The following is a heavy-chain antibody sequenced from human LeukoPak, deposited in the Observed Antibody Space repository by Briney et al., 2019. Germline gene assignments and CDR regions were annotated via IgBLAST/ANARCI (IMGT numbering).Heavy chain of an antibody. Sequence: PGGSLRLSCVASGFAFSTYSMNWVRQAPGKGLEWVSYISRSSVTIFYADSVKGRFTISRDNAKNSLYLQMNSLRAEDTAVYYCARDDLSGSGSYSSFDYWGQGTLVTVSS. CDR1: GFAFSTYS. J-gene: IGHJ4*02. V-gene: IGHV3-48*04. D-gene: IGHD3-10*01. CDR3: ARDDLSGSGSYSSFDY. CDR2: ISRSSVTI.